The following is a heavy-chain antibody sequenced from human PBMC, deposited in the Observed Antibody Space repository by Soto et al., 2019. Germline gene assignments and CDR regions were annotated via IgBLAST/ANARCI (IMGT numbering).Heavy chain of an antibody. V-gene: IGHV1-69*01. Sequence: QVQLVQSGAEVKKPGSSVKVSCKASGGTFSKYAISWVRQAPGQGLEWMGGIMPIFGTIKYAQKFQGRVTITAYESTSTAYMELGSLRSEDTAVYYCARAYCSSTSCPYGMDVWGQGTTVTVSS. CDR1: GGTFSKYA. D-gene: IGHD2-2*01. CDR3: ARAYCSSTSCPYGMDV. CDR2: IMPIFGTI. J-gene: IGHJ6*02.